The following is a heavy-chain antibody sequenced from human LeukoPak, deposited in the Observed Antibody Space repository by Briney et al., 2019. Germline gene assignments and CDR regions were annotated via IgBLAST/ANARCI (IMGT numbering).Heavy chain of an antibody. CDR2: MYAGGTT. CDR3: ARGSGSGWPLDR. J-gene: IGHJ5*02. Sequence: PGGSLRLSCAASGVIVSRNFMSWVRQAPGKGLQWVAIMYAGGTTDYSDSVRGRFHISRDSSNNPLSLQINSLRAEDTAVYYCARGSGSGWPLDRWGQGALVTVSS. CDR1: GVIVSRNF. V-gene: IGHV3-53*01. D-gene: IGHD6-19*01.